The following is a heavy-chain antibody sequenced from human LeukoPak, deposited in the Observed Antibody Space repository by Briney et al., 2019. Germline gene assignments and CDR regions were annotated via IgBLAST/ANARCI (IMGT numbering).Heavy chain of an antibody. Sequence: GGSLRLSCAASGFTFSSYAMHWVRQAPGKGLEWVAVISYDGSNKYYADSVKGRFTISRDNAKNSLYLQMNSLRAEDTAVYYCARVKGGEMGYYFDYWGQGTLVTVSS. J-gene: IGHJ4*02. CDR1: GFTFSSYA. V-gene: IGHV3-30-3*01. D-gene: IGHD3-16*01. CDR3: ARVKGGEMGYYFDY. CDR2: ISYDGSNK.